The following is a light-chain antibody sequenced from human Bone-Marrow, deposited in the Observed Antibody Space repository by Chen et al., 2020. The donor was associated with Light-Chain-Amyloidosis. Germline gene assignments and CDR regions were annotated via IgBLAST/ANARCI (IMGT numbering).Light chain of an antibody. V-gene: IGLV2-14*01. J-gene: IGLJ3*02. CDR3: SSYTSSSTLE. CDR1: SSDVGGYNF. CDR2: AVS. Sequence: QSALTQPASVSGSPGQSITISCTGTSSDVGGYNFVSWYQQPPGKAPKLMIYAVSNRPSGVSNRFSGSKSGNPASLTISGLQAEDEADYYCSSYTSSSTLEFGGGTKLTVL.